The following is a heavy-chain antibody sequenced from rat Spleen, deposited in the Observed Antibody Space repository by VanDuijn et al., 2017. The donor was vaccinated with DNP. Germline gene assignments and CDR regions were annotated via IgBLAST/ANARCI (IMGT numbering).Heavy chain of an antibody. Sequence: QVQLKESGPGLVQPSQTLSLTCTVSGFSLSSYSVHWVRQPTGKGLQWMGIIWPGGTTDYNSALKSRLSISRDTSKSQVFLEMNSLQTEDTALYYCTRDLNYGGYFDYWGQGVMVTVSS. V-gene: IGHV2-30*01. D-gene: IGHD1-11*01. CDR3: TRDLNYGGYFDY. CDR2: IWPGGTT. CDR1: GFSLSSYS. J-gene: IGHJ2*01.